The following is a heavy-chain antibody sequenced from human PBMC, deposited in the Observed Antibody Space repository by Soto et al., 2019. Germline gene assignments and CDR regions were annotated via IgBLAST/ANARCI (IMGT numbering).Heavy chain of an antibody. J-gene: IGHJ4*02. D-gene: IGHD3-10*01. CDR3: ARRGSGSYSDY. CDR1: GGSISSSSYY. CDR2: IYYSGST. Sequence: QLQLQESGPGLVKPSETLSLTCTVSGGSISSSSYYWGWIRQPPGKGLEWIGSIYYSGSTYYNPSLKSRVTISVDTSKNHFSLKLCSVTAADTAVYYCARRGSGSYSDYWGQGTLVTVSS. V-gene: IGHV4-39*01.